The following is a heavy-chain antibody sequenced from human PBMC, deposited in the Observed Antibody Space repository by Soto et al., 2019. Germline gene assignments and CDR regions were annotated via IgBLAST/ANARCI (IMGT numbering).Heavy chain of an antibody. CDR2: IIPILGIA. CDR1: GGTSSSYT. J-gene: IGHJ3*02. CDR3: ARINEHDAFDI. Sequence: ASVKVSCKASGGTSSSYTISWVRQAPGQGLEWMGRIIPILGIANYAQKFQGRVTITADKSTSTAYMELSSLRSEDTAVYYCARINEHDAFDIWGQGTMVTVSS. D-gene: IGHD1-1*01. V-gene: IGHV1-69*02.